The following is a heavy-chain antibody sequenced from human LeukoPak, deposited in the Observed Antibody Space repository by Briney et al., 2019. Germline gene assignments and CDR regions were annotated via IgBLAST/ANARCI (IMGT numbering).Heavy chain of an antibody. CDR3: AKDPGAGYYDSSGYGPLDY. D-gene: IGHD3-22*01. Sequence: GGSLRLSCAASGFTFSSYGMHWVRQAPGKGLEWVAFIRYDGSNKYYADSVKGRFTISRDNSKNTLYLQMNSLRAEETAVYYCAKDPGAGYYDSSGYGPLDYWGQGTLVTVSS. CDR2: IRYDGSNK. J-gene: IGHJ4*02. CDR1: GFTFSSYG. V-gene: IGHV3-30*02.